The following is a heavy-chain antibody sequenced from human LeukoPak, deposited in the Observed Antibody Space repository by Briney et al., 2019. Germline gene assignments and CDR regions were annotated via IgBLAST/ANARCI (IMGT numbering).Heavy chain of an antibody. CDR2: INPNSGGT. J-gene: IGHJ4*02. Sequence: ASVKVSCKASGYTFTGYYMHWVRQAPGQGLEGVGGINPNSGGTNYAQKFQGWVTMTRDTSISTAYMELSRLRSDDTAVYYCAREGAAGTGLDFWGQGTLVTVSS. V-gene: IGHV1-2*04. D-gene: IGHD6-13*01. CDR1: GYTFTGYY. CDR3: AREGAAGTGLDF.